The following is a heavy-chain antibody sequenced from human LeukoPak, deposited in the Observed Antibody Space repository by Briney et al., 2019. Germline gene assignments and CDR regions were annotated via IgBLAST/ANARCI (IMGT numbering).Heavy chain of an antibody. CDR1: GFTFSTYS. J-gene: IGHJ4*02. CDR2: IRSTSSHI. Sequence: PGGSLRLSCAASGFTFSTYSMNWVRQAPGKGLEWVSYIRSTSSHIDYADPVKGRFTISRDNAKNSVYLQMNSLRVEDTAVYYCARNNIFLDYWGQGILVTVSS. V-gene: IGHV3-21*01. D-gene: IGHD3-9*01. CDR3: ARNNIFLDY.